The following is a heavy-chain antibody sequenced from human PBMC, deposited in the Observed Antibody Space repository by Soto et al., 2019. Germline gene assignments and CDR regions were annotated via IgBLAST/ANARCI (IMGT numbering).Heavy chain of an antibody. V-gene: IGHV4-39*01. CDR2: LFYTGHN. Sequence: SETLSLTCTVSGHSMRNTDYFWGWIRQTPWRDLQWIGSLFYTGHNYYNPSLLSRVTISEDTSKNQFFLRLTSVTAADTCVYYCARALEYYYDSSGPGHWGQGTLVTVSS. CDR1: GHSMRNTDYF. CDR3: ARALEYYYDSSGPGH. J-gene: IGHJ1*01. D-gene: IGHD3-22*01.